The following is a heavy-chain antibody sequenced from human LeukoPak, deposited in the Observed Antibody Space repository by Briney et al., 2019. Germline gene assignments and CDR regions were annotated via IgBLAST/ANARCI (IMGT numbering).Heavy chain of an antibody. Sequence: GGSLRLSCAASGFTFSSYAMSWVRQAPGKGLEWVSAISGGSADYADSVKGRFSISIDYSKNTLYLQMNSLRAEDTAVYYCAKDRSSRYDFWSGSFSHYYYYYMDVWGKGTTVTVSS. CDR3: AKDRSSRYDFWSGSFSHYYYYYMDV. CDR1: GFTFSSYA. V-gene: IGHV3-23*01. J-gene: IGHJ6*03. CDR2: ISGGSA. D-gene: IGHD3-3*01.